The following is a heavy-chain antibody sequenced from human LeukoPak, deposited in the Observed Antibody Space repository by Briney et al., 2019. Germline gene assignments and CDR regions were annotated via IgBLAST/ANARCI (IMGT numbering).Heavy chain of an antibody. CDR2: ISSSSSYI. V-gene: IGHV3-21*01. CDR3: ARDPWEGAFDI. Sequence: PGGSLRLSCAASEFTFSSYSMNWVRQAPGKGLEWVSSISSSSSYIYYADSVKGRFTISRDNAKNSLYLQMNSLRAEDTAVYYCARDPWEGAFDIWGQGTTVTVSS. D-gene: IGHD1-26*01. J-gene: IGHJ3*02. CDR1: EFTFSSYS.